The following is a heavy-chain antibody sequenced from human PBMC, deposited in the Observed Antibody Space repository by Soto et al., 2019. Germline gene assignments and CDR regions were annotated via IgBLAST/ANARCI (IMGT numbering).Heavy chain of an antibody. J-gene: IGHJ5*02. Sequence: QVQLQESGPGLVKPSQTLSLTCTVSGGSISSGGYYWSWIRQHPGKGLEWIGYIYYSGSTYYNPSLKSRVTISVDTSKNQFSLKLSSVTAADTAVYYCARVGTMVRGVYNWFDPWGQGTLVTVSS. CDR1: GGSISSGGYY. CDR3: ARVGTMVRGVYNWFDP. CDR2: IYYSGST. D-gene: IGHD3-10*01. V-gene: IGHV4-31*03.